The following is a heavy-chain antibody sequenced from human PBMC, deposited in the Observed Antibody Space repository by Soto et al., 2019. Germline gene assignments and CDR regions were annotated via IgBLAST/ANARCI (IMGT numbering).Heavy chain of an antibody. D-gene: IGHD3-22*01. J-gene: IGHJ3*02. Sequence: GASVKVSCKASGYTFTGYYMHWVRQPPGQGLEWMGWINPNSGGTNYAQKFQGRVTMTRDTSISTAYMELSRLRSDDTAVYYCARAGDSSVGDAFDIWGQGTMVTVSS. CDR3: ARAGDSSVGDAFDI. V-gene: IGHV1-2*02. CDR2: INPNSGGT. CDR1: GYTFTGYY.